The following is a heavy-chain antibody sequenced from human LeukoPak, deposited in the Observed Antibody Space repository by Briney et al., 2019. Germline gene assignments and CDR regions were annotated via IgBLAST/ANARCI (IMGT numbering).Heavy chain of an antibody. CDR2: INPFIGGI. V-gene: IGHV1-2*06. Sequence: ASVKVSCKASGYTFTDYYIHWVRQAPGQGPEWMGRINPFIGGINQAQKFLGRVTMTRDTTITTAYMELSRLRSDDTAVYYCARDHRTSDFWSGYYSNYFDPWGQGTLVTVSS. J-gene: IGHJ5*02. CDR3: ARDHRTSDFWSGYYSNYFDP. CDR1: GYTFTDYY. D-gene: IGHD3-3*01.